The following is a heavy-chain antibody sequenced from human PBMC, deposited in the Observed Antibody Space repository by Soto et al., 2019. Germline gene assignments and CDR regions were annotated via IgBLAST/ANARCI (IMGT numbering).Heavy chain of an antibody. CDR3: AREIRYCGGGSCYTVGAFDI. D-gene: IGHD2-15*01. J-gene: IGHJ3*02. CDR2: ISSSSSDI. CDR1: GFTFSDYY. V-gene: IGHV3-21*01. Sequence: EVQLVESGGGLVKPGGSLRLSCAASGFTFSDYYINWVRKAPGKGLEWVSSISSSSSDIYYADSVKGRFTVSRDNAKNSLSLQMNSLRAEDTAVYYCAREIRYCGGGSCYTVGAFDIWGQGTMVTVSS.